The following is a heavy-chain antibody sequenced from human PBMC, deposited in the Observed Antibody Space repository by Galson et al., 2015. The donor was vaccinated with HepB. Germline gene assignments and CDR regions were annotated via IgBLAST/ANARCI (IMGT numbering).Heavy chain of an antibody. J-gene: IGHJ3*02. CDR3: ARSYRYSSGWGAFDI. CDR2: INAGNGNT. Sequence: SVKVSCKASGCTFTSYAMYWVRQAPGQRLEWMGWINAGNGNTKYSQKFQGRVTITRDASASTAYMELSSLRSEDTAVYYCARSYRYSSGWGAFDIWGQGTMVTVSS. V-gene: IGHV1-3*01. D-gene: IGHD6-19*01. CDR1: GCTFTSYA.